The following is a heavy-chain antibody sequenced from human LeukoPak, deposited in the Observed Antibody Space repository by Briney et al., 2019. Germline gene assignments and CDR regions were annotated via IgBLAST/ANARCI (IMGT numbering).Heavy chain of an antibody. CDR3: TIDTNYFASIGSPPPALTDY. J-gene: IGHJ4*02. V-gene: IGHV3-21*01. CDR2: ISGSSSDI. D-gene: IGHD3-22*01. Sequence: GGSLRLSCAASGFTFSTHSMNWVRQAPGKGLEWVSSISGSSSDIYYGDSVKGRFTISRDNVKNSLYLQMKSLRVDDTAVYYCTIDTNYFASIGSPPPALTDYWGQGTLVTVSS. CDR1: GFTFSTHS.